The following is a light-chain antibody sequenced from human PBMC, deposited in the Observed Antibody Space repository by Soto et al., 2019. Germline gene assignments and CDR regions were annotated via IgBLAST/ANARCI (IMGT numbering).Light chain of an antibody. Sequence: DIQMTQSPSTLSASVGDRVTITCRASQRISSWLAWYQQKPGKAPKLLIYKASSLEIGVPSRFSGSGSGTEFTLTISSLQPDDFATYYCQQYNSSPWTFGQGTKVQIK. CDR1: QRISSW. J-gene: IGKJ1*01. CDR2: KAS. V-gene: IGKV1-5*03. CDR3: QQYNSSPWT.